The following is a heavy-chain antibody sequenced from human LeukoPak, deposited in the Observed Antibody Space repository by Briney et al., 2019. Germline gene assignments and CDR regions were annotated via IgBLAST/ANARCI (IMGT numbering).Heavy chain of an antibody. CDR3: VRQGTITYAYFDS. CDR2: IYYTGSA. Sequence: SETLSLTCTVSGGPFSSYYWSWIRQPPGKGLEWIGYIYYTGSANYNPSLKSRVTMSVDTSKNQFSLKLSSVTAADTAVYYCVRQGTITYAYFDSWGQGVPVTVSS. D-gene: IGHD2-2*01. V-gene: IGHV4-59*08. CDR1: GGPFSSYY. J-gene: IGHJ4*02.